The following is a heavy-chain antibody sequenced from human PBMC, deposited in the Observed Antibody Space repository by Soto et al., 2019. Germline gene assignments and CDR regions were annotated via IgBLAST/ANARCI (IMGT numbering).Heavy chain of an antibody. CDR1: VGSISVSY. CDR2: VYYTGST. D-gene: IGHD6-19*01. CDR3: ARSVAVPGAHIDY. Sequence: AGTLCLTCSFSVGSISVSYWSWIRQSPGKGLEWLGYVYYTGSTNYSPSLRSRVSISVDTSKNEFSLRLSSVTASDTAVYFCARSVAVPGAHIDYWGQGTQVTVSS. J-gene: IGHJ4*02. V-gene: IGHV4-59*01.